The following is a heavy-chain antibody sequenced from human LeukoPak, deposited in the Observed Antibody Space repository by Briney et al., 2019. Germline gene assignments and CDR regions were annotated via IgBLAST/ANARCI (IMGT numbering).Heavy chain of an antibody. CDR1: SGSISTYY. CDR3: ARQAGMFTTFDF. CDR2: ISYSGST. D-gene: IGHD3-22*01. J-gene: IGHJ4*02. V-gene: IGHV4-59*08. Sequence: PSETLSLTCTVSSGSISTYYWTWIRQPPGKGLEWIGYISYSGSTKYNPSLTRRTTISLDTPKNQFSLELRSMTAADTAIYYCARQAGMFTTFDFWGQGILVTVSS.